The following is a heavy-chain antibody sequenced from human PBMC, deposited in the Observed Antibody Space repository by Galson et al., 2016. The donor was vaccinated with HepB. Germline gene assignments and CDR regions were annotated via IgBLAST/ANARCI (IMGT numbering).Heavy chain of an antibody. CDR1: GFTFGSFG. CDR2: IPYDGSNK. J-gene: IGHJ6*02. D-gene: IGHD3-16*01. V-gene: IGHV3-30*18. Sequence: SLRLSCEASGFTFGSFGMHWVRQPPGKGLEWLAVIPYDGSNKNYGHSVKGRFTISRDTSTNTLYLQMNILRDDDTAMYFCPKIRVRGWGSFVGIDVWGQGTAVTVSS. CDR3: PKIRVRGWGSFVGIDV.